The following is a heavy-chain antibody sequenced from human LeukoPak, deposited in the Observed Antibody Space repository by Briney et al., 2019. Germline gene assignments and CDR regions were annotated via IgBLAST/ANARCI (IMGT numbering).Heavy chain of an antibody. J-gene: IGHJ1*01. CDR3: ARRAAVAGSKYFRH. D-gene: IGHD6-19*01. CDR1: GFTFSDYS. Sequence: GGSLRLSCVASGFTFSDYSMHWVRQAPGKGLEWVSLISTSGDSIYYADSVKGRFTISRDNAKNSLFLQMNSLRAEDTAVYYCARRAAVAGSKYFRHWGQGTLVTVSS. CDR2: ISTSGDSI. V-gene: IGHV3-48*04.